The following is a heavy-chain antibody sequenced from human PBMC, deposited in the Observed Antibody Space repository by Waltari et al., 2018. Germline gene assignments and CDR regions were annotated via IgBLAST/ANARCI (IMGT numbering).Heavy chain of an antibody. CDR2: IGSGGSNNFI. V-gene: IGHV3-21*01. J-gene: IGHJ4*02. CDR3: AKERGPSGDPLDFDC. Sequence: DAQLVESWGGLFQPGASLGRSCVGSGFTFGRYSMTWVRRAPGMGLEWVSSIGSGGSNNFIYYADSVQSRFTISRENAKNSLYLQMHSLRTEDKAVYYCAKERGPSGDPLDFDCWGQGTLVTVSS. CDR1: GFTFGRYS. D-gene: IGHD4-17*01.